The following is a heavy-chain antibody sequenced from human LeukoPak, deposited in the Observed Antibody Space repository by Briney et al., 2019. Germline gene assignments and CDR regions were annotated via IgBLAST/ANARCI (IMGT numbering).Heavy chain of an antibody. CDR1: GFTFSSYS. CDR3: ARDRGAGDDAFDI. Sequence: PGGSLRLSCAASGFTFSSYSMNWVRQAPGKGLEWVSSISSSRSYIYYADSVKGRFTISRDNAKNSLYLQMNSLRAEDTAVYYCARDRGAGDDAFDIWGQGTMVTVSS. D-gene: IGHD7-27*01. V-gene: IGHV3-21*01. J-gene: IGHJ3*02. CDR2: ISSSRSYI.